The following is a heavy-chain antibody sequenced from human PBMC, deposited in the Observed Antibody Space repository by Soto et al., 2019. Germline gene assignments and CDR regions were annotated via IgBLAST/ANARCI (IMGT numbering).Heavy chain of an antibody. V-gene: IGHV4-38-2*01. CDR1: GYSISLGYY. D-gene: IGHD6-13*01. CDR2: IYHSGNT. J-gene: IGHJ6*02. Sequence: SETLSLTCAVSGYSISLGYYWGWIRQPPGKGLEWIGSIYHSGNTYYNPSLKSRVSISLDTSKNHFSLELTSVTAADTAVYYCARYSSNWFQTEGMDVWGQGTTVTVSS. CDR3: ARYSSNWFQTEGMDV.